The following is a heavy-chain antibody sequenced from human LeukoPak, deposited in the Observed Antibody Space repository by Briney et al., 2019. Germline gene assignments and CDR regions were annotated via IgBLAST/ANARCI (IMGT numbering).Heavy chain of an antibody. J-gene: IGHJ4*02. Sequence: GGSLRLSCAASGFTFSSARMSWVRQAPGKGLEWVGRIKSKTDGGTTDYAAPVKGRFTISRDDSKNTLYLQMNSLKTEDTAVYYCTTRCSSTSCKYFDYWGQGTLVTVSS. D-gene: IGHD2-2*01. CDR2: IKSKTDGGTT. V-gene: IGHV3-15*01. CDR3: TTRCSSTSCKYFDY. CDR1: GFTFSSAR.